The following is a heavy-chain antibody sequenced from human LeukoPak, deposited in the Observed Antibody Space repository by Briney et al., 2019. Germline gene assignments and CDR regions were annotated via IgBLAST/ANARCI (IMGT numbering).Heavy chain of an antibody. CDR2: INHSGST. Sequence: PSETLSLTCAVYGGSFSGYYWSWIRQPPGKGLEWIGEINHSGSTNYNPSLKSRVTISVDTSKNQFSLKLSSVTAADTAVYYCARGTSPYFDYWGQGTLVTVSS. V-gene: IGHV4-34*01. CDR3: ARGTSPYFDY. D-gene: IGHD2-2*01. J-gene: IGHJ4*02. CDR1: GGSFSGYY.